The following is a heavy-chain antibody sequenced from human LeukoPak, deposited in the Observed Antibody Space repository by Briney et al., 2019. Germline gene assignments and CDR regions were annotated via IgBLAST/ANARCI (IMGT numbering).Heavy chain of an antibody. D-gene: IGHD3-16*01. V-gene: IGHV1-46*01. J-gene: IGHJ3*02. CDR2: VNPSGDST. CDR3: ARAGGYYDYVWGSYRGAFDI. CDR1: GYTFSNYN. Sequence: GASVKVSCKASGYTFSNYNIHWLRQAPGQGLEWMGIVNPSGDSTNYAQNFQGRVTMTGDTSTSTVYMELSSLRSEDTAVYYCARAGGYYDYVWGSYRGAFDIWGQGTMVTVSS.